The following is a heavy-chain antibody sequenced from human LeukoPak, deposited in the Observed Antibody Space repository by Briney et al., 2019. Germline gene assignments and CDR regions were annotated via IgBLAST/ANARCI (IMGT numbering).Heavy chain of an antibody. CDR3: ARAPPGYYDSSGYFSYFDY. D-gene: IGHD3-22*01. Sequence: ASVKVSCKASGYTFTGYYMHWVRQAPGQGLEWMGWINPNSGGTNYAQKFQGRVTMTRDTSISTAYMELSRLGSDDTAVYYCARAPPGYYDSSGYFSYFDYWGQGTLVTVSS. CDR2: INPNSGGT. CDR1: GYTFTGYY. J-gene: IGHJ4*02. V-gene: IGHV1-2*02.